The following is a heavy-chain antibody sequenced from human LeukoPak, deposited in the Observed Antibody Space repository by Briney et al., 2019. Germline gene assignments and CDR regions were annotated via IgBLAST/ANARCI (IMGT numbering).Heavy chain of an antibody. Sequence: GASVNVSCKASGYSFTGYYLHWVRQAPGQGLEWMGWINPNSGGTKYAQKFQGRVSMTRDTSINTAYVELNRLRPDDTAVYFCARDYDTIFGVILPFDYWGQGTLVTVSS. D-gene: IGHD3-3*01. V-gene: IGHV1-2*02. J-gene: IGHJ4*02. CDR3: ARDYDTIFGVILPFDY. CDR2: INPNSGGT. CDR1: GYSFTGYY.